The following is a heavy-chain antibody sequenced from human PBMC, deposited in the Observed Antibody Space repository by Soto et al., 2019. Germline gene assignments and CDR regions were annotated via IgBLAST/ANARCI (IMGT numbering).Heavy chain of an antibody. D-gene: IGHD3-3*01. J-gene: IGHJ4*02. Sequence: PSQTLSLTSTVSGGSITVYYLNWIRQPPGKGLEWIGYIYYSGSTNYNPSLKSRVTISVDTSKNQFSVKLSSVTAADTAVYYCANAHLIIRSIDYWGQGTLVTVSS. CDR2: IYYSGST. V-gene: IGHV4-59*01. CDR3: ANAHLIIRSIDY. CDR1: GGSITVYY.